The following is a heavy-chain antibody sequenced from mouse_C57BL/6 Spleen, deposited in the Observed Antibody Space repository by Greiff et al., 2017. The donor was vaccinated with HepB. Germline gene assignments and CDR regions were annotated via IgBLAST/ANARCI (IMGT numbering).Heavy chain of an antibody. J-gene: IGHJ4*01. V-gene: IGHV5-17*01. CDR2: ISSGSSTI. D-gene: IGHD2-4*01. CDR3: AKPIYYDYDEPYAMDY. CDR1: GFTFSDYG. Sequence: EVQVVESGGGLVKPGGSLKLSCAASGFTFSDYGMHWVRQAPEKGLEWVAYISSGSSTIYYADTVKGRFTISRDNAKNTLFLQMTSLRSEDTAMYYCAKPIYYDYDEPYAMDYWGQGTSVTVSS.